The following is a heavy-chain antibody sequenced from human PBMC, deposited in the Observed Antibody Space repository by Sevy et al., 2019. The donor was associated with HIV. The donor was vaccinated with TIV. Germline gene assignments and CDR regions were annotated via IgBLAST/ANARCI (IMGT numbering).Heavy chain of an antibody. CDR3: TRRRPFTGDILTSYLDY. Sequence: GESLKISCKISGYTFTNYWIAWVRLMPGRGLEWMGVIHPADSDTRYSPSFQGHVTSSADQSSSTTYLRWRSLEASDSAMYDCTRRRPFTGDILTSYLDYWGQGTLVTVSS. J-gene: IGHJ4*02. V-gene: IGHV5-51*01. D-gene: IGHD3-9*01. CDR1: GYTFTNYW. CDR2: IHPADSDT.